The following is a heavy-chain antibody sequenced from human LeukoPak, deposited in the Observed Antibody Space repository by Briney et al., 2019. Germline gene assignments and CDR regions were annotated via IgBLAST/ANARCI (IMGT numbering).Heavy chain of an antibody. V-gene: IGHV4-39*01. CDR2: IYYSGST. D-gene: IGHD2-15*01. CDR3: ATHSLPLPNLDH. CDR1: GGSISSSSYY. J-gene: IGHJ4*02. Sequence: KPSETLSLTCTVSGGSISSSSYYWGWIRQPPGKGLEWIGSIYYSGSTYYNPSLKSRVTISVDTSKNQFSLKLSSVTAADTAVYYHATHSLPLPNLDHRGQATLVTVS.